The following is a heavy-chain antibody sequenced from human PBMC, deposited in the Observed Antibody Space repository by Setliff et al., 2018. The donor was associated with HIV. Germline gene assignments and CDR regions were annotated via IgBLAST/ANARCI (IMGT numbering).Heavy chain of an antibody. Sequence: SVKVSCKASGGTFSSYAISWVRQAPGQGLEWMGGIIPIFGTANYAQKFQGRVTITADESRSTAYMELSSLRSEVTAVYYCALAARPSYYYYYYMDVWGKGTTVTVSS. CDR1: GGTFSSYA. CDR3: ALAARPSYYYYYYMDV. J-gene: IGHJ6*03. CDR2: IIPIFGTA. V-gene: IGHV1-69*13. D-gene: IGHD6-6*01.